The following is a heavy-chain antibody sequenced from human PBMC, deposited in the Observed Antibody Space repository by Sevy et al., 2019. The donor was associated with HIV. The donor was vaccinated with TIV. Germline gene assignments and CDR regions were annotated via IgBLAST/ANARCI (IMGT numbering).Heavy chain of an antibody. CDR3: ARPRANYVDHYFFYALGV. D-gene: IGHD4-17*01. CDR1: GFAFSNYYA. Sequence: GGSLRLSCAASGFAFSNYYAMHWVRQAPGKGLEWVALISYDGSDKYYADSVKGRFSISRDNFKNTQYLQMNSLTTDDTSGYYCARPRANYVDHYFFYALGVWGQVTTVTVS. J-gene: IGHJ6*02. CDR2: ISYDGSDK. V-gene: IGHV3-30-3*01.